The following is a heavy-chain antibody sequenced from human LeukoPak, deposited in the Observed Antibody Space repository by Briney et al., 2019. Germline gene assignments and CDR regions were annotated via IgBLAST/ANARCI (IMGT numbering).Heavy chain of an antibody. V-gene: IGHV3-23*01. J-gene: IGHJ4*02. CDR1: VYPYSSFG. CDR2: ISSGGGGT. CDR3: AKRGEVVSKYFDS. D-gene: IGHD3-10*01. Sequence: PGGSLRLSCAASVYPYSSFGMSWVREAPGRGLECVSVISSGGGGTFYADSVKGRFTISRDNSKNMLYLQMNSLRAEDTAVYFCAKRGEVVSKYFDSWGQGTLVTVSS.